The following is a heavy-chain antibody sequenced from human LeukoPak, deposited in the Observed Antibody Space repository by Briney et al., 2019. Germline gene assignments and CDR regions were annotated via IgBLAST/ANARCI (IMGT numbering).Heavy chain of an antibody. V-gene: IGHV1-8*01. Sequence: ASVKVSCKASGYTFTSYDINWVRQATGQGLEWMGWMNPNSGNTGYAQKFQGRVTMTRNTSISTAYMELSSLRSEDTAVYYCARALAYCGGDCYSGFDYWGQRTLVTVSS. D-gene: IGHD2-21*02. CDR1: GYTFTSYD. J-gene: IGHJ4*02. CDR3: ARALAYCGGDCYSGFDY. CDR2: MNPNSGNT.